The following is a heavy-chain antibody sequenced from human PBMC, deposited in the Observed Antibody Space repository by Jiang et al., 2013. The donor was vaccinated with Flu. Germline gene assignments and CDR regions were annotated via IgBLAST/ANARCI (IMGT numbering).Heavy chain of an antibody. J-gene: IGHJ4*02. Sequence: EWIGSIYYSGSTYYNPSLKSRVTISVDTSKNQFSLKLSSVTAADTAVYYCARALGVGIRDHFDYWGQGTLVTVSS. D-gene: IGHD2-15*01. CDR2: IYYSGST. V-gene: IGHV4-39*07. CDR3: ARALGVGIRDHFDY.